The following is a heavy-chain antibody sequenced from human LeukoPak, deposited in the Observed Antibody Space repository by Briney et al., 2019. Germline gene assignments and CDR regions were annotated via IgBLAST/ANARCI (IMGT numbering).Heavy chain of an antibody. V-gene: IGHV4-4*02. Sequence: SGTLSLTCAVSGGSISSSNWWSWVRQPPGKGLEWIGEIYHSGSTNYNPSLKSRVTISVDKSKNQFSLKLSSVTAADTAVYYCARGLFGYCSGGSCYSGWFDPWGQGTLVTVSS. D-gene: IGHD2-15*01. CDR3: ARGLFGYCSGGSCYSGWFDP. J-gene: IGHJ5*02. CDR1: GGSISSSNW. CDR2: IYHSGST.